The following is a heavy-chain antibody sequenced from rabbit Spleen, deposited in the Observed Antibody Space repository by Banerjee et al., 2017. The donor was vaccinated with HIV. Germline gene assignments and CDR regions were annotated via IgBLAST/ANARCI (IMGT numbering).Heavy chain of an antibody. CDR3: ARDAAGREDFNL. J-gene: IGHJ4*01. D-gene: IGHD4-2*01. V-gene: IGHV1S45*01. CDR1: GLDFSSRYW. Sequence: QEQLEESGGDLVKPGASLTLTCKASGLDFSSRYWICWVRQAPGKGLEWIACIDVGRTDTTYYANWAKGRFTISKTSSTTVTLQMTSLTAADTATYFCARDAAGREDFNLWGQGTLVTVS. CDR2: IDVGRTDTT.